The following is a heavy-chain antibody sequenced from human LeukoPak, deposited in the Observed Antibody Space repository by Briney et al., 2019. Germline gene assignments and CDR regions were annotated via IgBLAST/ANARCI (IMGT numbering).Heavy chain of an antibody. J-gene: IGHJ4*02. Sequence: SETLSLTCTVSGGSISTFYWSWIRQPPGKGLEWIGDINDSGSTNSSPSLKSRVVISLDTSKSQLSLKLSPVSAAETATYFCARAGRGTSSRALDYWGQGTLVTVSS. CDR2: INDSGST. D-gene: IGHD1-1*01. CDR3: ARAGRGTSSRALDY. V-gene: IGHV4-34*01. CDR1: GGSISTFY.